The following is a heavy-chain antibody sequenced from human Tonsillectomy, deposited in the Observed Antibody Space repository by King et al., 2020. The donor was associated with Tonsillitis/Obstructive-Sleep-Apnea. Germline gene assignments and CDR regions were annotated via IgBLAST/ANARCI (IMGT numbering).Heavy chain of an antibody. D-gene: IGHD5-12*01. Sequence: VQLVESGGGVVQPGRSLRLSCAASGFTFSIYGIHWVRQAPGKGLEWVAVIWYDGSNKYYADTVKGRCTISRANSKNTLYLQMNSLRAEDTAVYYCARDYEGDYFDYWGQGTLVTVSS. V-gene: IGHV3-33*01. CDR3: ARDYEGDYFDY. CDR1: GFTFSIYG. J-gene: IGHJ4*02. CDR2: IWYDGSNK.